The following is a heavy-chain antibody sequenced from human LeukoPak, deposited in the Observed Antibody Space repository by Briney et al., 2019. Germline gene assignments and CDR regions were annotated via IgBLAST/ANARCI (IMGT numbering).Heavy chain of an antibody. D-gene: IGHD7-27*01. CDR2: IYYSGNT. Sequence: PSETLSLTCAVYGGSFRGYYWSWIRQPPGKGLEWIGSIYYSGNTYYNPSLRGRVTISVDTSKNQFSLNLSSVTAADTAVYYCARFVTGDGAFDIWGQGTMVTVSS. J-gene: IGHJ3*02. CDR1: GGSFRGYY. V-gene: IGHV4-34*01. CDR3: ARFVTGDGAFDI.